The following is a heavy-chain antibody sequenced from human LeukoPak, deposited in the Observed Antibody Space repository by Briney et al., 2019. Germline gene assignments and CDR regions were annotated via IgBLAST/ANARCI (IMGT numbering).Heavy chain of an antibody. CDR2: ISSSSSYI. D-gene: IGHD3-22*01. Sequence: GGSLRLSCAASGFTFSSYSMNWVRQAPGKGLEWVSSISSSSSYIYYADSVKGRFTISRDNAKNSLYMQMNSLRAEDTAVYYCARVYDSSGYYYARYYFDYWGQGTLVTVSS. CDR3: ARVYDSSGYYYARYYFDY. V-gene: IGHV3-21*01. CDR1: GFTFSSYS. J-gene: IGHJ4*02.